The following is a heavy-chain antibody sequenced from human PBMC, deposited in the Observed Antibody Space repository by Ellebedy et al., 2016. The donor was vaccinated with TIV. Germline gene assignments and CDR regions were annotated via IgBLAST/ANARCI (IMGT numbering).Heavy chain of an antibody. CDR1: GYTFTSYY. J-gene: IGHJ4*02. D-gene: IGHD7-27*01. Sequence: AASVKVSCKASGYTFTSYYIHWVRQAPGQGLEWMGIINPTGGSTNYEQKFQGRVSMTRDTSASTAYMELSSLRSEDTAVYYCATGSGLWGQGTLVTVSS. CDR3: ATGSGL. V-gene: IGHV1-46*01. CDR2: INPTGGST.